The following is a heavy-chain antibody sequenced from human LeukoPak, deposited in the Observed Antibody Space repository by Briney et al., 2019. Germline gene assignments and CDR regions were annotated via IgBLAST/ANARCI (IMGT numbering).Heavy chain of an antibody. V-gene: IGHV1-69*05. CDR3: ARESYYYDSSGYRYYFDY. D-gene: IGHD3-22*01. Sequence: SVKVSCKASGGTFSSYAISWVRQAPGQGLEWMGGIIPIFGTANYAQKIQGRVTITTDESTSTAYMELSSLRSEDTAVYYRARESYYYDSSGYRYYFDYWGQGTLVTVSS. J-gene: IGHJ4*02. CDR2: IIPIFGTA. CDR1: GGTFSSYA.